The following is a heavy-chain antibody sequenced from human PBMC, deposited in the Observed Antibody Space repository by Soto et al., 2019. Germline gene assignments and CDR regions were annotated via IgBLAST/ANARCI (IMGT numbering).Heavy chain of an antibody. Sequence: ASVKVSCKASGYTFTSYGISWVRQAPGQGLEWMGWISAYNGNTNYAQKLQGRVTMTTDTSTSTAYMELRSLRSDDTAVYYCARAPPITLVRGVEETWGQGTLVTISS. D-gene: IGHD3-10*01. J-gene: IGHJ5*02. V-gene: IGHV1-18*01. CDR2: ISAYNGNT. CDR3: ARAPPITLVRGVEET. CDR1: GYTFTSYG.